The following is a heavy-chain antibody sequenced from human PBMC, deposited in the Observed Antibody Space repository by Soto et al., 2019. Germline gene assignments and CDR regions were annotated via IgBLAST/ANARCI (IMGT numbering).Heavy chain of an antibody. D-gene: IGHD1-7*01. V-gene: IGHV6-1*01. CDR2: TYYRSRWYN. Sequence: SQTLSLTCAISGDSVSSNSAAWNWIRLSPSRGLEWLARTYYRSRWYNDYAVSVRSRITVNPDTSKNQFSLQLTSVTPEDTAVYYCAGTTSHQWSYMDVWRTGHTATLSS. J-gene: IGHJ6*03. CDR1: GDSVSSNSAA. CDR3: AGTTSHQWSYMDV.